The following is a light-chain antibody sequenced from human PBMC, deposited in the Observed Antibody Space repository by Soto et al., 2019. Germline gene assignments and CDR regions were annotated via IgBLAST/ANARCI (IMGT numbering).Light chain of an antibody. J-gene: IGLJ1*01. CDR3: SSYTSSSTYV. CDR2: EVS. V-gene: IGLV2-14*01. Sequence: SALTQPASVSGSPGQSITISCTGTSSDVGGYDYVSWYQQHPGKAPKLMIYEVSNRPSGVSNRFSGSKSGNTASLTISGLQADDEADYYCSSYTSSSTYVFGTGTKVTVL. CDR1: SSDVGGYDY.